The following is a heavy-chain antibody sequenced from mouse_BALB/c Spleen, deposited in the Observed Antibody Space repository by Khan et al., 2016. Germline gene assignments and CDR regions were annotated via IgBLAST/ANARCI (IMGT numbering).Heavy chain of an antibody. CDR1: GYSITSDYA. J-gene: IGHJ2*01. D-gene: IGHD2-4*01. CDR2: ISYSGHT. CDR3: ARFDYDRGSFDY. V-gene: IGHV3-2*02. Sequence: EVQLQESGPGLVKPSQSLSLTCTVSGYSITSDYAWNWIRQFPGNKLEWMGYISYSGHTYYNPSLKSRISITRDTSKNQFFLQLNSVTTEDTATXYCARFDYDRGSFDYWGQGTTLTVSS.